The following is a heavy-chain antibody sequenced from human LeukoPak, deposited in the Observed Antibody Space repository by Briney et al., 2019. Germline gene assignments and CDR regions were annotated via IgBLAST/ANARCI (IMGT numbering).Heavy chain of an antibody. CDR3: ARIHCSGGSCYPYYFDY. Sequence: ASVEVSCKASGGTFSSYAISWVRQAPGQGLEWMGRIIPIFGIANYAQKFQGRVTITADKSTSTAYMELSSLRSEDTAVYYCARIHCSGGSCYPYYFDYWGQGTLVTVSS. CDR1: GGTFSSYA. D-gene: IGHD2-15*01. V-gene: IGHV1-69*04. J-gene: IGHJ4*02. CDR2: IIPIFGIA.